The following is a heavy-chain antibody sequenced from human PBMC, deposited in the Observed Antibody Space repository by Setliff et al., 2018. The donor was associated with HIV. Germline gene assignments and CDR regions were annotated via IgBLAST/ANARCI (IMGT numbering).Heavy chain of an antibody. Sequence: GGSLRLSCAASGFTFSNYAMGWVRQVPGKGLEWVASISNTGRNTYYGDSVKGRFTISRDNSRNILYLQMNSLRVEDTALYYCAKELEEGLWVGDHYFYYGMDVWGQGTMVTVSS. D-gene: IGHD3-10*01. J-gene: IGHJ6*02. CDR3: AKELEEGLWVGDHYFYYGMDV. CDR1: GFTFSNYA. CDR2: ISNTGRNT. V-gene: IGHV3-23*01.